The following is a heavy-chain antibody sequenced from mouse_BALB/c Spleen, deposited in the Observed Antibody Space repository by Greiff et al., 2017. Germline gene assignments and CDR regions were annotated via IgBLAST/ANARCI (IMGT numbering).Heavy chain of an antibody. CDR2: INPYYGST. Sequence: VQLQQTGPELVKPGASVKISCKASGYSFTDYIMLWVKQSHGKSLEWIGNINPYYGSTSYNLKFKGKATLTVDKSSSTAYMQLNSLTSEDSAVYYCARYGYYYGSSYPWFAYWGQGTLVTVSA. D-gene: IGHD1-1*01. CDR1: GYSFTDYI. CDR3: ARYGYYYGSSYPWFAY. J-gene: IGHJ3*01. V-gene: IGHV1-39*01.